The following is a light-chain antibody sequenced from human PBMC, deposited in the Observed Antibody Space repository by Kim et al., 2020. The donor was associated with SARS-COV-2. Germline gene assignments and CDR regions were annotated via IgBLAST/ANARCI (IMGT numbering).Light chain of an antibody. Sequence: GTTVTIPCTRSGGTFASSYVQWFQQRPGSVPTTVIFEDYQRPSRVPDRFSGSVDSSSNSASLTISGLKTEDEGHYYCQSYDDTIVVFGGGTQLTVL. CDR3: QSYDDTIVV. J-gene: IGLJ2*01. CDR2: EDY. V-gene: IGLV6-57*03. CDR1: GGTFASSY.